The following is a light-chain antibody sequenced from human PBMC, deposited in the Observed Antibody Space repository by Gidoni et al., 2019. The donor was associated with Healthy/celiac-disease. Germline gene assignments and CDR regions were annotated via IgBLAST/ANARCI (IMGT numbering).Light chain of an antibody. J-gene: IGKJ1*01. Sequence: EIVLTQSPATLSLSPGERATLSCRASQSCSSYLAWYQQKPGPAPRLLIYDASNRAHGIPTTCSDSGSGTDFTLTISRLEPEDFAVYYCQQRSNWPWTFGQGTKVEIK. CDR3: QQRSNWPWT. CDR2: DAS. CDR1: QSCSSY. V-gene: IGKV3-11*01.